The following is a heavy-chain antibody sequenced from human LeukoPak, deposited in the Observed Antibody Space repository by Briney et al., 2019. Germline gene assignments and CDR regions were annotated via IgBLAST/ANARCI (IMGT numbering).Heavy chain of an antibody. CDR2: INAYNGNT. J-gene: IGHJ4*02. D-gene: IGHD6-19*01. V-gene: IGHV1-18*01. Sequence: ASVKVSCKASGYTFTNYGISWVRQAPGQGLEWMGWINAYNGNTHYAQNLQGRVTMTTDTSTSTAYMELKSLRSDDTAVYYCARAKSGWYRITPTQFDYWGQGTLVTVSS. CDR3: ARAKSGWYRITPTQFDY. CDR1: GYTFTNYG.